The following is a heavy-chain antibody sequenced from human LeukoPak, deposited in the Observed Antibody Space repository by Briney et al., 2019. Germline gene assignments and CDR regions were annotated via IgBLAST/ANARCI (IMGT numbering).Heavy chain of an antibody. CDR1: GFTFTSSA. V-gene: IGHV1-58*02. D-gene: IGHD3-16*01. CDR3: AATSGFDDYYYMDV. CDR2: IVVGSGNT. J-gene: IGHJ6*03. Sequence: GTSVKVSCKASGFTFTSSAMQWVRQARGQHLEWIGWIVVGSGNTNYAQKFQERVTITRDMSTSTAYMELSSLRSEDTAVYYCAATSGFDDYYYMDVWGKGTTVTISS.